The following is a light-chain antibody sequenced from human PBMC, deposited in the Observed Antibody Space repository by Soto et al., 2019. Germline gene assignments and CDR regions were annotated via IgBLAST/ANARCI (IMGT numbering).Light chain of an antibody. J-gene: IGKJ1*01. CDR1: QSVSSN. V-gene: IGKV3-15*01. CDR3: QQYNNWPPRGT. CDR2: GAS. Sequence: EIVMTQFPATLSVSPGERATLSCRASQSVSSNLAWYQQKPGQAPRLLIYGASTRSTGIPARFSGSGSGTEVTLTISSLQSEDFAVYYCQQYNNWPPRGTFGQGTKVEIK.